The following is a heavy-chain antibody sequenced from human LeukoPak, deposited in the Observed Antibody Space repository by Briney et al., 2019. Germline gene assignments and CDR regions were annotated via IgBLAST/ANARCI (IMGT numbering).Heavy chain of an antibody. D-gene: IGHD1-20*01. CDR3: ASGGGYNWREPGYDY. V-gene: IGHV1-69*05. CDR1: GGTFSSYA. Sequence: SVKVSCKASGGTFSSYAISWVRQAPGQGLEWMGRIIPIFGTANYAQKFQGRVTITTDESTSTAYMELSSLRSEDTAVYYCASGGGYNWREPGYDYWGQGTLVTVSS. CDR2: IIPIFGTA. J-gene: IGHJ4*02.